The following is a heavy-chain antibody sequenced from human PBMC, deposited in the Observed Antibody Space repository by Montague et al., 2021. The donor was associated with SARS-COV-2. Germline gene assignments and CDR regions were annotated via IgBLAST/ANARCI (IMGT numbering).Heavy chain of an antibody. D-gene: IGHD3-9*01. CDR3: ARRTDILTGYYDY. CDR1: GVSVKNYY. V-gene: IGHV4-59*02. CDR2: IYSSGGT. Sequence: SETLSLTCTVSGVSVKNYYWSWIRQPPGKGLEWIGYIYSSGGTNYNPSLKSRVTLSLDAAKNHFSLRLSSVTAADTAVYYCARRTDILTGYYDYWGQGTLVTVSS. J-gene: IGHJ4*02.